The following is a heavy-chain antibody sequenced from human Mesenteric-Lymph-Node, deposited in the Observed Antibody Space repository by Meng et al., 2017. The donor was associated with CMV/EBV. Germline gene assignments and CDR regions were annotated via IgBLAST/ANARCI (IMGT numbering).Heavy chain of an antibody. J-gene: IGHJ2*01. Sequence: FSLSTSGVGVGWIRQPPGKALEWLALIYWDDDKRYSSSLKSRLTITKDTSKNQVVLTMTNMDPVDTATYYCAKARGGSQHYWYVDLWGRGTLVTVSS. CDR2: IYWDDDK. CDR1: FSLSTSGVG. D-gene: IGHD2-15*01. V-gene: IGHV2-5*02. CDR3: AKARGGSQHYWYVDL.